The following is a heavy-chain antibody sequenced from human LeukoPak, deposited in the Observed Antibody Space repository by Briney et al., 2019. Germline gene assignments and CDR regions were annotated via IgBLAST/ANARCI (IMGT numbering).Heavy chain of an antibody. CDR2: IYYSGST. Sequence: SETLSLTCTVSGGSISSSSYYWGWIRQPPGKGLEWIGSIYYSGSTYYNPSLKSRVTISVDTSKNPFSLKLSSVTAADTAVYYCARHPKSSMGSGTNYWGQGTLVTVSS. CDR1: GGSISSSSYY. J-gene: IGHJ4*02. V-gene: IGHV4-39*01. CDR3: ARHPKSSMGSGTNY. D-gene: IGHD3-10*01.